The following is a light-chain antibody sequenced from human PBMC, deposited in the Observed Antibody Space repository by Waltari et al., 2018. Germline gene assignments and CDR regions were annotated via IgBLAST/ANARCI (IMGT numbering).Light chain of an antibody. CDR3: MQALQSPLT. CDR2: LGS. Sequence: TNVVFDLAKAGPSPQSLISLGSNRASGVPDRFSGSGSGTDFTLKISRVEAEDVGVYYGMQALQSPLTFGGGTKVEIK. J-gene: IGKJ4*01. CDR1: TN. V-gene: IGKV2-28*01.